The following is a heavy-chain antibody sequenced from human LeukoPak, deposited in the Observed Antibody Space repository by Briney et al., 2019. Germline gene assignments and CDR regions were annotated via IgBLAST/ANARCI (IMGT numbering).Heavy chain of an antibody. D-gene: IGHD4-17*01. CDR3: ASVPTYGDYVQQDAFDI. CDR1: GGSISSYY. Sequence: SETLSLTCTVSGGSISSYYWGWIRQPPGKGLEWIGYIYYSGSTNYNPSLKSRVTISVDTSKNQFSLKLSSVTAADTAVYYCASVPTYGDYVQQDAFDIWGQGTMVTVSS. J-gene: IGHJ3*02. V-gene: IGHV4-59*01. CDR2: IYYSGST.